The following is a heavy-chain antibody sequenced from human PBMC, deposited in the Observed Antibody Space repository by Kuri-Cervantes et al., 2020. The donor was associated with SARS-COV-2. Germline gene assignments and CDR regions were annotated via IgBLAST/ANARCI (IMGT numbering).Heavy chain of an antibody. Sequence: SETLSLTCTVSGGSISSGDYYWSWIRQPPGKGLEWIGYIYYSGSTYYNPSLKSRVTISVDTSKNQFSLKLSSVTAADTAVYYCARKSIAARPSPYYYYYMDVWGKGTTVTVSS. CDR1: GGSISSGDYY. V-gene: IGHV4-30-4*08. CDR2: IYYSGST. CDR3: ARKSIAARPSPYYYYYMDV. D-gene: IGHD6-6*01. J-gene: IGHJ6*03.